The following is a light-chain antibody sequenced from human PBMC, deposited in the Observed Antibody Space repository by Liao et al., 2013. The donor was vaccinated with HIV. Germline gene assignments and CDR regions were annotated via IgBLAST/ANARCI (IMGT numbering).Light chain of an antibody. V-gene: IGLV3-1*01. CDR2: QDS. Sequence: SSDLTQPPSVSVSSGQTARITCSGDELGDRFASWYQQKPGQSPLLVIYQDSKRPPGIPERFSGSNSGTTATLTISGTQAEDEADYYCQAWDRNTAIFGGGTKLTVL. CDR1: ELGDRF. J-gene: IGLJ2*01. CDR3: QAWDRNTAI.